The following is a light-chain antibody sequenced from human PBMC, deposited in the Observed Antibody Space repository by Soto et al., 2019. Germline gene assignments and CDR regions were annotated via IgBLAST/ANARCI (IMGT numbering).Light chain of an antibody. CDR2: GAS. J-gene: IGKJ1*01. CDR1: QSVSSTY. V-gene: IGKV3-20*01. CDR3: QQYGSSWT. Sequence: ENVLTQAPASLSVSPGERATLSCRASQSVSSTYLAWYQQKPGQAPRLLIYGASSRATGIPDRFSGSGSGTDFILTISRLEPEDVAMYYCQQYGSSWTFGQGTKVDIK.